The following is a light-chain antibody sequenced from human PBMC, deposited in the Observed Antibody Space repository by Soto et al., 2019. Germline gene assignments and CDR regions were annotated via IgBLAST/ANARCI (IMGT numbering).Light chain of an antibody. CDR1: QSVSSY. Sequence: ETVLTQSPATLSLSPGERATLSCRASQSVSSYLAWYQQKPGQAPRLLIYDASNRATGIPARFSGSGSGTDFTLTISSLEPEDLAVYYCQQRSNWRVTFGQGTRLEIK. J-gene: IGKJ5*01. CDR2: DAS. V-gene: IGKV3-11*01. CDR3: QQRSNWRVT.